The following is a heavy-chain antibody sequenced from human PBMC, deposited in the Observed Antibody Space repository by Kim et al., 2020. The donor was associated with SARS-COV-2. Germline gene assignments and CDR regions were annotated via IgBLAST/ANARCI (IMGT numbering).Heavy chain of an antibody. CDR3: ARDGFSYYYDSSGYSHFDY. CDR2: IIPIFGTA. D-gene: IGHD3-22*01. CDR1: GGTFSSYA. Sequence: SVKVSCKASGGTFSSYAISWVRQAPGQGLEWMGGIIPIFGTANYAQKFQGRVTITADESTSTAYMELSSLRSEDTAVYYCARDGFSYYYDSSGYSHFDYWGQGTLVTVSS. V-gene: IGHV1-69*13. J-gene: IGHJ4*02.